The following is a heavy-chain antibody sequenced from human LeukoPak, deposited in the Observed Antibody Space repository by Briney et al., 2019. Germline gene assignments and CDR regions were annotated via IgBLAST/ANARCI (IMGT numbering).Heavy chain of an antibody. D-gene: IGHD1-1*01. CDR1: GFTFSSYA. CDR2: ISGSGGST. CDR3: AKRKARDNWNVIDY. V-gene: IGHV3-23*01. Sequence: GGSQRLSCAASGFTFSSYAMSWVRQAPGKGLEWVSAISGSGGSTYYADSVKGRFTISRDNSKNTLYLQMNSLRAEDTAVYYCAKRKARDNWNVIDYWGQGTLVTVSS. J-gene: IGHJ4*02.